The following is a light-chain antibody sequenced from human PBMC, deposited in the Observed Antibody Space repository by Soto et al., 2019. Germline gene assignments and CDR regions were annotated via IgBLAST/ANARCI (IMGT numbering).Light chain of an antibody. CDR1: QSVSSD. V-gene: IGKV3-15*01. CDR2: DAS. CDR3: QQYHIWPLT. J-gene: IGKJ4*01. Sequence: EIVMTQSPATASVSARERATVSYTASQSVSSDLAWYQQNPGQAPRLLIYDASTRATGIPARFSGSGSGTEFTLTLISLLSEDFAVYCCQQYHIWPLTFGGGTKVDIK.